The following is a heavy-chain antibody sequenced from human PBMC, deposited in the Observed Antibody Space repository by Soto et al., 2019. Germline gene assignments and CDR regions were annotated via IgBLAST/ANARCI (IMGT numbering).Heavy chain of an antibody. CDR1: GFTFSSYS. D-gene: IGHD3-10*01. J-gene: IGHJ6*02. V-gene: IGHV3-21*01. Sequence: GGSLRLSCAASGFTFSSYSMNWVRQAPGKGLEWVSSISSSSSYIYYADSVKGRFTISRDNAKNSLYLQMNSLRAEDTAVYYWARDYGSGSYYYYYGMDFWGQGTTVTVSS. CDR3: ARDYGSGSYYYYYGMDF. CDR2: ISSSSSYI.